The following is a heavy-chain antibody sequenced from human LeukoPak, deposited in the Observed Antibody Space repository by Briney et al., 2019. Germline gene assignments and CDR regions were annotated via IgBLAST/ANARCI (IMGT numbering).Heavy chain of an antibody. CDR1: GGSFSGYY. CDR3: ARSFYGGNSDY. J-gene: IGHJ4*02. CDR2: INHSGST. D-gene: IGHD4-23*01. V-gene: IGHV4-34*01. Sequence: PSETLSLTCAVYGGSFSGYYWSWIRQPPGKGLEWIGEINHSGSTNYNPSLKSRVTISVDTSKNQSSLKLSSVTAADTAIYYCARSFYGGNSDYWGQGTLLTVSS.